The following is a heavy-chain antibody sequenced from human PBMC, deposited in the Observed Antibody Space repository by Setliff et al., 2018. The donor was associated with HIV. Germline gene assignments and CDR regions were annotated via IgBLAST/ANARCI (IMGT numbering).Heavy chain of an antibody. CDR3: ARGGTAAAGYLDN. CDR2: ISHSGTT. J-gene: IGHJ4*02. V-gene: IGHV4-34*01. Sequence: PSETLSLTCAVYGGSFSEYYWSWVRQPPGKGLEWLGEISHSGTTNYNPSLKSRLTILVDTSKKQFSVKLSSVTAADTAVYYCARGGTAAAGYLDNWGQGMSVTVSS. CDR1: GGSFSEYY. D-gene: IGHD6-13*01.